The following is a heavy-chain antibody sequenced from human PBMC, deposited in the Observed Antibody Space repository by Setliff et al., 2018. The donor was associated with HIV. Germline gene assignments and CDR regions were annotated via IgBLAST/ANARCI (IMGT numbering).Heavy chain of an antibody. CDR2: IWPDDSDT. V-gene: IGHV5-51*01. CDR1: RYSFTNYW. D-gene: IGHD2-15*01. Sequence: GESLKISCKGSRYSFTNYWVGWVRQMPANGLEWMGLIWPDDSDTRYSPSFQGQVTISADKSISTAYLHWGSLKASDTGMYYCATSDFGGGSGHFQHWGQGTLVTVSS. J-gene: IGHJ1*01. CDR3: ATSDFGGGSGHFQH.